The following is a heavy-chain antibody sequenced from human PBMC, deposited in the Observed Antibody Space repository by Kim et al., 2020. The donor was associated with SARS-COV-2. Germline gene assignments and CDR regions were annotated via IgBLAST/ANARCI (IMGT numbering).Heavy chain of an antibody. D-gene: IGHD2-15*01. CDR2: TSTHNGNP. V-gene: IGHV7-4-1*02. Sequence: ASVKVSCKASGYTFTSYAMNWVRQAPGQGLEWLGWTSTHNGNPTYAQGFTGRFVFSLDTSVSTAYLEISSIKPEDTAVYFCARNAPAPDYWGQGTLVTVSS. CDR1: GYTFTSYA. CDR3: ARNAPAPDY. J-gene: IGHJ4*02.